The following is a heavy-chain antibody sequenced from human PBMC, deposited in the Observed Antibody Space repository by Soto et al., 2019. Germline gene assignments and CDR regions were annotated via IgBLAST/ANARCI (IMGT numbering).Heavy chain of an antibody. CDR2: IKHDGSEK. V-gene: IGHV3-7*03. CDR3: ASVPGSPGYHGLDV. CDR1: GLPFSKYW. J-gene: IGHJ6*02. D-gene: IGHD6-19*01. Sequence: EVQLVESGGGLVQPGGSLRLSCATSGLPFSKYWMTWVRQAPGKGLEWVATIKHDGSEKSNLDSVEGRFTISRDNAKNSLSRQMNSLRVEDTAVYFCASVPGSPGYHGLDVWGQGTTVTVSS.